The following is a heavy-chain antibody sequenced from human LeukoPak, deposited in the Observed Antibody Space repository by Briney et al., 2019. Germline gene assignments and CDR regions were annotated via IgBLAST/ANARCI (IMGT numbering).Heavy chain of an antibody. CDR2: IIPFFGTT. J-gene: IGHJ4*02. CDR1: VYTFTSYC. D-gene: IGHD6-19*01. V-gene: IGHV1-69*06. Sequence: SVKVSCKASVYTFTSYCIRWVRQAPGQGLEWMGGIIPFFGTTKHAQKFQGRVTITADKSTSTAYMELRSLRSEDTAVFYCARAAGGAVAGTIFWGDIDYWGQGTLVTVSS. CDR3: ARAAGGAVAGTIFWGDIDY.